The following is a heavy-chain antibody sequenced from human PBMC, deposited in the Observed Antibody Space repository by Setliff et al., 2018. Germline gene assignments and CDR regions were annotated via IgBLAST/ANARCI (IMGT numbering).Heavy chain of an antibody. D-gene: IGHD2-2*01. V-gene: IGHV1-69*06. CDR2: IIPIFGTA. CDR1: GYTLTELS. J-gene: IGHJ4*02. Sequence: GASVKVSCKVSGYTLTELSMHGVRQAPGKGLEWMGRIIPIFGTANYAQKFQGRVTITADKSTSTAYMELSSLRSEDTAVYYCASAGYCSSTSCRSYDYWGQGTLVTVSS. CDR3: ASAGYCSSTSCRSYDY.